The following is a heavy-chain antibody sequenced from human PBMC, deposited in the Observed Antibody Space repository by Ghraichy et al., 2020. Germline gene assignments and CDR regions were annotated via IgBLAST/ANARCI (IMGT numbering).Heavy chain of an antibody. CDR2: ISSSSSYI. CDR1: GFTFSSYS. D-gene: IGHD6-13*01. V-gene: IGHV3-21*01. CDR3: AREFIAAAGTVIDY. J-gene: IGHJ4*02. Sequence: GGSLRLSFAASGFTFSSYSMNWVRQAPGKGLEWVSSISSSSSYIYYADSVKGRFTISRDNAKNSLYLQMNSLRAEDTAVYYCAREFIAAAGTVIDYWGQGTLVTVSS.